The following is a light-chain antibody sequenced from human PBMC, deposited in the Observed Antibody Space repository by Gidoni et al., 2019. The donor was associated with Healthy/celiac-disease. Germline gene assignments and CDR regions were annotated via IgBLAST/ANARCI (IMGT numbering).Light chain of an antibody. J-gene: IGLJ2*01. CDR3: NSRDSSGNHVV. V-gene: IGLV3-19*01. CDR1: SLRSYY. Sequence: SSELTQDPSVSVALGQTVRITCQGDSLRSYYASWYQQKPGQAPVLVIYGKNNRPSGIPDRFSGSSSGNTASLTITGAQAEDEADYYCNSRDSSGNHVVVGGGTKLPVL. CDR2: GKN.